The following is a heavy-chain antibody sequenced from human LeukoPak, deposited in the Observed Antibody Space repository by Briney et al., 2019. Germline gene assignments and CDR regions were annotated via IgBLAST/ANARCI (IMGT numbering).Heavy chain of an antibody. V-gene: IGHV3-30*02. J-gene: IGHJ6*02. CDR2: IWYDGSNK. D-gene: IGHD3-10*01. Sequence: GGSLRLSCAASGFTFSSYGMHWVRQAPGKGLEWVAHIWYDGSNKYYADSVKGRFTISRDNSKNTLSLQMNSLRAEDTAVYYCARGLGGRGYYYYGMDVWGQGTTVTVSS. CDR3: ARGLGGRGYYYYGMDV. CDR1: GFTFSSYG.